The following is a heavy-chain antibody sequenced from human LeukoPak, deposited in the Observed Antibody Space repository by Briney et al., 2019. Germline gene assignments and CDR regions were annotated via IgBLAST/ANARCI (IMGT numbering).Heavy chain of an antibody. CDR2: FSGSGGST. Sequence: GGSLRLSCAASGFTFSSYAMSWVRQAPGKGLEWVSAFSGSGGSTYYADSVKGRFTISRDNSKNTLYLQMNSLRAEDTAVYYCAREPTTLYDSSGYSDYWGQGTLVTVSS. J-gene: IGHJ4*02. V-gene: IGHV3-23*01. D-gene: IGHD3-22*01. CDR1: GFTFSSYA. CDR3: AREPTTLYDSSGYSDY.